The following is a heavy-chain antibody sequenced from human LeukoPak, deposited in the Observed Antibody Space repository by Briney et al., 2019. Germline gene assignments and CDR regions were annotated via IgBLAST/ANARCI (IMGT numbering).Heavy chain of an antibody. CDR3: ARLGDYDSSGYYPKIGWFDP. Sequence: SETLSLTCTVSGGSISSYYWSWIRQPPGKGLECIGYIYTSGSTNYNPSLKSRVTISVDTSKNQFSLKLSSVTAADTAVYYCARLGDYDSSGYYPKIGWFDPWGQGTLVTVSS. V-gene: IGHV4-4*09. CDR1: GGSISSYY. CDR2: IYTSGST. J-gene: IGHJ5*02. D-gene: IGHD3-22*01.